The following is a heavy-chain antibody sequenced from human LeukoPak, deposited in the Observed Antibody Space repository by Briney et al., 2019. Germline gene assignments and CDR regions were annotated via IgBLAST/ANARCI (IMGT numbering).Heavy chain of an antibody. Sequence: ASVKVSCKASGYTFTGYYMHWVRQAPGQGLEWMGWINPNSGGTNYAQKFQGRVTMTRDTSISTAYMELSRLRSDGTAVYYCARDPGHDTSNYGGLDFWGQGTLVTVSS. CDR2: INPNSGGT. V-gene: IGHV1-2*02. CDR3: ARDPGHDTSNYGGLDF. J-gene: IGHJ4*02. D-gene: IGHD4-11*01. CDR1: GYTFTGYY.